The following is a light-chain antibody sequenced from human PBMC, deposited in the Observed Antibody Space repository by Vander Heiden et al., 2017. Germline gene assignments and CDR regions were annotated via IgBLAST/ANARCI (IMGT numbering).Light chain of an antibody. CDR2: LGS. V-gene: IGKV2-28*01. CDR1: QSLLHSDGYNY. Sequence: DIVMTQSPLSLPVTPGEPASISCRSSQSLLHSDGYNYLDWYLQKPGQSPQLLIYLGSNRASGVPGRFSGGGSGTDFTLKISRGEAEDVGVYYCMQPPQTPPFIFGQGTKLEI. CDR3: MQPPQTPPFI. J-gene: IGKJ2*01.